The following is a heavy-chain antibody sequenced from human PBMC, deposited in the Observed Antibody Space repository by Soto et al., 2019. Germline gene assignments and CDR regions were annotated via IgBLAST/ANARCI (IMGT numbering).Heavy chain of an antibody. V-gene: IGHV3-23*01. CDR2: ISGSGGST. CDR1: GFTFSSYA. Sequence: PGGSLRLSCAASGFTFSSYAMSWVRQAPGKGLEWVSAISGSGGSTYYADSVKGRFTISRDNSKNTLYLQMNSLRAEDTAVYYCAKCEGSSSDNWFDPWGQGTLVTAPQ. J-gene: IGHJ5*02. D-gene: IGHD6-6*01. CDR3: AKCEGSSSDNWFDP.